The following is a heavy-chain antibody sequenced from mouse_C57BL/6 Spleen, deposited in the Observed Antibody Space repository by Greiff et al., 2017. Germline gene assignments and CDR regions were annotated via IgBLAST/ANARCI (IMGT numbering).Heavy chain of an antibody. CDR1: GYTFTDYE. D-gene: IGHD3-2*02. CDR2: IDPETGGT. V-gene: IGHV1-15*01. J-gene: IGHJ3*01. Sequence: QVQLQQSGAELVRPGASVPLSCKASGYTFTDYEMHWVKQTPVHGLEWIGAIDPETGGTAYNQKFKGKAILTADKSSSTAYMELRSLTSEDSAVYYGTRRTAQAAWFAYWGQGTLVTVSA. CDR3: TRRTAQAAWFAY.